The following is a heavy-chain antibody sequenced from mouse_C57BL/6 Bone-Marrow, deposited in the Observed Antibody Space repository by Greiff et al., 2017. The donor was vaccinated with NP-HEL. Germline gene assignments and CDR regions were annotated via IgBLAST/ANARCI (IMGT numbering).Heavy chain of an antibody. CDR2: ISNLAYSI. J-gene: IGHJ3*01. CDR1: GFTFSDYG. CDR3: ARPLYYYGSSSFAY. Sequence: EVQRVESGGGLVQPGGSLKLSCAASGFTFSDYGMAWVRQAPRKGPEWVAFISNLAYSIYYADTVTGRFTISRENAKNTLYLEMSSLRSEDTAMYYCARPLYYYGSSSFAYWGQGTLVTVSA. V-gene: IGHV5-15*01. D-gene: IGHD1-1*01.